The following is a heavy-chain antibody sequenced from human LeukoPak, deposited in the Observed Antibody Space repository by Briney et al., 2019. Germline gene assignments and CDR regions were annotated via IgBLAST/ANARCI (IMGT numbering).Heavy chain of an antibody. CDR3: TRGEVAGPVDY. D-gene: IGHD6-19*01. CDR1: GFTFDDYG. V-gene: IGHV3-20*04. J-gene: IGHJ4*02. Sequence: GGSLRLSCAASGFTFDDYGMSRVRQAPGKGLEWVSGINWNGGSTGYADSVKGRFTISRDNAKNSLYLQMNSLRAEDTALYYCTRGEVAGPVDYWGQGTLVTVSS. CDR2: INWNGGST.